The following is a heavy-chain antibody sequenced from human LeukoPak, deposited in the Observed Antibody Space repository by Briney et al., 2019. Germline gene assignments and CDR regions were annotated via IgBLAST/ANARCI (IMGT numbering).Heavy chain of an antibody. CDR1: GGSISSYY. Sequence: SETLSLTCTVSGGSISSYYWTWIRQPPGKGLEWFGYISDSGTTNYKPSLKSRVTISVDTSQNQFSLNVSSVTAADTAIYYCARVSWFPGTSYYYMDVWGKGTTVTVSS. CDR2: ISDSGTT. V-gene: IGHV4-59*01. J-gene: IGHJ6*03. D-gene: IGHD1-1*01. CDR3: ARVSWFPGTSYYYMDV.